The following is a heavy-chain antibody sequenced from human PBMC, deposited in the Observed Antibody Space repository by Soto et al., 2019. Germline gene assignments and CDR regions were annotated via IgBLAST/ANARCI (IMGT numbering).Heavy chain of an antibody. CDR2: INPNSGGT. CDR3: AREAKGLRFLEWSSNPRGAFDI. Sequence: ASVKVSCKASGYTFTGYYMHWVRQAPGQGLEWMGWINPNSGGTNYAQKFQGWVTMTRDTSISTAYMELSRLRSDDTAVYYCAREAKGLRFLEWSSNPRGAFDIWGQGTMVTVSS. D-gene: IGHD3-3*01. V-gene: IGHV1-2*04. J-gene: IGHJ3*02. CDR1: GYTFTGYY.